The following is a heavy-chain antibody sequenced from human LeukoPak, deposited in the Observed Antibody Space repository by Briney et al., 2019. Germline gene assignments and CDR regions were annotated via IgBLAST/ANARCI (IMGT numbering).Heavy chain of an antibody. CDR3: ARDPLGEKTSLILEWLLFRGGYYYYMDV. CDR2: ISAYNGNT. J-gene: IGHJ6*03. CDR1: GYTFTSYY. V-gene: IGHV1-18*04. Sequence: ASVKVSCKASGYTFTSYYIHWVRQAPGQGLEWMGWISAYNGNTNYAQKLQGRVTMTTDTSTSTAYMELRSLRSDDTAVYYCARDPLGEKTSLILEWLLFRGGYYYYMDVWGKGTTVTVSS. D-gene: IGHD3-3*01.